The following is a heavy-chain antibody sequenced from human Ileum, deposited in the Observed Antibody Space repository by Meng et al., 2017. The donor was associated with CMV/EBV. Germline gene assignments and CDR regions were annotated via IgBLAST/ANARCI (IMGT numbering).Heavy chain of an antibody. Sequence: FGVTSPNLSWICEAPGQGLDCVSVLLGHGNDDAFDGDSVKERIFISRDTSTNTIYLQMNSLKPDDAAMYYCASFKRQISGTYCYFDLWGRGTLVTVSS. V-gene: IGHV3-66*02. CDR2: LLGHGNDDA. D-gene: IGHD3-10*01. J-gene: IGHJ2*01. CDR3: ASFKRQISGTYCYFDL. CDR1: FGVTSPN.